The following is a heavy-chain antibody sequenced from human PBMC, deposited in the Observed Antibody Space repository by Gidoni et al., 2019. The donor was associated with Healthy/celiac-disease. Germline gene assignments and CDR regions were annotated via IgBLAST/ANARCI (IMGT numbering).Heavy chain of an antibody. CDR1: GYTFTSYY. V-gene: IGHV1-46*03. CDR2: INPSGGST. J-gene: IGHJ4*02. Sequence: QVQLVQSGAEVKKPGASVQVSCKASGYTFTSYYMHWVRQAPGQGLEWMGIINPSGGSTSYAQKFQGRVTMTRDTSTSTVYMELSSLRSEDTAVYYCARRIAVAGALDYWGQGTLVTVSS. D-gene: IGHD6-19*01. CDR3: ARRIAVAGALDY.